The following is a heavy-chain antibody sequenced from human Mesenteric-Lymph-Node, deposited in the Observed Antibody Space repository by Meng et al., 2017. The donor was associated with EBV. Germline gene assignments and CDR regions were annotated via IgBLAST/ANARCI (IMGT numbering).Heavy chain of an antibody. CDR1: GGFISRGGYD. Sequence: VRVQEAGPGLVTPAQTRSLTLTCSGGFISRGGYDWGWIRQHPGKGLEWIGYIYYSGSTYSNPSLKSRVTISVDTSKNQFSLKLSSVTAADTAVYYCASGGGLPAAMFGFDPWGQGTLVTVSS. V-gene: IGHV4-31*02. CDR3: ASGGGLPAAMFGFDP. J-gene: IGHJ5*02. CDR2: IYYSGST. D-gene: IGHD2-2*01.